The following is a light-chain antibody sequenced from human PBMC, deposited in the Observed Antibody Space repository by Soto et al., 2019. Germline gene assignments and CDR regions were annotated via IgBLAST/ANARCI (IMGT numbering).Light chain of an antibody. CDR3: QQRHNWPIT. J-gene: IGKJ5*01. Sequence: EIVLTQSPATLSLSPGERATLSCRTSQTIRGLLNWYQPRPGQAPRLLIYDTSNRATDIPARFSGSGSGTDFILTISSLDPEDFGVYFCQQRHNWPITFGQGTRLDIK. CDR2: DTS. CDR1: QTIRGL. V-gene: IGKV3-11*01.